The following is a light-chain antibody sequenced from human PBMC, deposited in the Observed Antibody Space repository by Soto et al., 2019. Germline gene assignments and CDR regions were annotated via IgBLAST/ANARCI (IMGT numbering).Light chain of an antibody. CDR2: EVT. CDR1: SSDVGSYNF. Sequence: QSALTQPPSASGSPGQSVTISCTGTSSDVGSYNFVSWYQQYPGKAPKLLIYEVTKRPSGVPDRFSGSKSGNTASLTVSGLQAEDEADYYSTSYAVSNSHVFGTGTKLTVL. J-gene: IGLJ1*01. V-gene: IGLV2-8*01. CDR3: TSYAVSNSHV.